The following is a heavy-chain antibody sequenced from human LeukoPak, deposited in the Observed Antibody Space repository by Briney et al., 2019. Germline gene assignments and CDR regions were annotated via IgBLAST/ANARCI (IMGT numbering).Heavy chain of an antibody. V-gene: IGHV4-39*07. CDR3: AGLRSTVAWASFDY. Sequence: SETLSLTCTVSGGSISSSSYYWGWIRQPPGKGLEWIGSIYYSGSTYYNPSLKSRVTISVDTSKNQFSLKLSSVTAADTAVYYCAGLRSTVAWASFDYWGQGILVTVSS. CDR2: IYYSGST. D-gene: IGHD4-23*01. CDR1: GGSISSSSYY. J-gene: IGHJ4*02.